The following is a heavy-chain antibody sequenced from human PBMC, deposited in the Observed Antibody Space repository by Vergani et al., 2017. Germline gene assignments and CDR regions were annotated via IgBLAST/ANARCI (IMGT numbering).Heavy chain of an antibody. D-gene: IGHD2-2*01. V-gene: IGHV3-48*01. CDR3: ARARGALGYYSSTSCNDWFDP. J-gene: IGHJ5*02. CDR2: VSTGTKSQ. Sequence: QLVESGGGWVQPGGSLRLSCVVSGFDFSSYIMNWVRQAPGKGLEWVSFVSTGTKSQSYAESVKGRFTISRDSAKNSLYLQMDSLRAEDTAVYYCARARGALGYYSSTSCNDWFDPWGQGTLVTVSS. CDR1: GFDFSSYI.